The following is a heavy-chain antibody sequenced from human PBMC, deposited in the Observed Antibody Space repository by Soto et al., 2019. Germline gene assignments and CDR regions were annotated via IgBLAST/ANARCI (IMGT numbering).Heavy chain of an antibody. CDR1: GGSISSYY. V-gene: IGHV4-59*01. CDR2: IYYSGST. CDR3: ASMEIGVVDY. Sequence: SETLSLTCTVSGGSISSYYWSWIRQPPGKGLEWIGYIYYSGSTNYNPSLKSRVTISVDTSKNQFSLKLSSVTAADTAVYYCASMEIGVVDYWGQGTLVTVSS. J-gene: IGHJ4*02. D-gene: IGHD2-2*03.